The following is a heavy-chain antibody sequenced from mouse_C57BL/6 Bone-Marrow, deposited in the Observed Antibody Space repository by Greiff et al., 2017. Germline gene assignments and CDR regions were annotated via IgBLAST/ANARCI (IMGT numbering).Heavy chain of an antibody. Sequence: VQLKESGTVLARPGASVKMSCKTSGYTFTSYWMHWVKQRPGQGLEWIGAIYPGNSDTSYNQKFKGKAKLTAVTSASTAYMELTSLTNEDSAVXYCTTPIYYYGSSSCAYWGQGTLVTVSA. J-gene: IGHJ3*01. CDR2: IYPGNSDT. D-gene: IGHD1-1*01. V-gene: IGHV1-5*01. CDR1: GYTFTSYW. CDR3: TTPIYYYGSSSCAY.